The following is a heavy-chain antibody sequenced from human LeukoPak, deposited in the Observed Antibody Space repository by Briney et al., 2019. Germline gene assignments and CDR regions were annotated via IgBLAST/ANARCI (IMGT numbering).Heavy chain of an antibody. D-gene: IGHD3-22*01. J-gene: IGHJ4*02. V-gene: IGHV1-2*02. CDR2: ISPNSGTT. CDR1: GYTFIGYN. CDR3: ARGFGYHDSSAFSY. Sequence: GASVKVSCKASGYTFIGYNIHWLRQAPGQGPEWMGVISPNSGTTNSAQKFQGRVSMSRDTSESTAYMELASLTSDDTAAYYCARGFGYHDSSAFSYWGQGTLVTVSS.